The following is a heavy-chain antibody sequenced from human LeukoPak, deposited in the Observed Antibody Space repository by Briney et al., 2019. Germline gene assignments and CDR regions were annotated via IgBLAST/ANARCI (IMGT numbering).Heavy chain of an antibody. V-gene: IGHV4-4*07. Sequence: SGTLSLTRSVSGGSISTYYWNWIRQPAGKGLEWIGRIYTSGSTNYNPSLKSRVTMSVDTSENQFSLKLSSVTAADTAVYYCARANTHSSSWSEIWGQGTLVTVSS. J-gene: IGHJ4*02. CDR1: GGSISTYY. CDR3: ARANTHSSSWSEI. CDR2: IYTSGST. D-gene: IGHD6-13*01.